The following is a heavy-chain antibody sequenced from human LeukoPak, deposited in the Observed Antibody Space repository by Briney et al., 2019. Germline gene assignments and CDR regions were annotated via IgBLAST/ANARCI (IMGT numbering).Heavy chain of an antibody. Sequence: GASVKVSCKASGYTFTGYYMHWVRQAPGQGLEWMGWINPNSGGTNYAQKFQGRVTMTRDTSTSTVYMELSSLRSEDTAVYYCARVQSRSSSSRGPYYYGMDVWGQGTTVTVSS. CDR2: INPNSGGT. D-gene: IGHD6-6*01. V-gene: IGHV1-2*02. J-gene: IGHJ6*02. CDR3: ARVQSRSSSSRGPYYYGMDV. CDR1: GYTFTGYY.